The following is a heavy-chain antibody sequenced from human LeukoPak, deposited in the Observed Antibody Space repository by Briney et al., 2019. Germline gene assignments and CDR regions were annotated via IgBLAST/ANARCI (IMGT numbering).Heavy chain of an antibody. CDR1: GFTFSSYA. J-gene: IGHJ4*02. CDR2: IRGSGGST. D-gene: IGHD3-22*01. CDR3: AKVRDYFDSSGYRYYFDY. Sequence: GRSLRLSCAASGFTFSSYAMGWVRQAPGEGLGWGSAIRGSGGSTYYADSVKGRFTISRDNFKNTLYLQMNSLRAEDTAVYYCAKVRDYFDSSGYRYYFDYWGQGTLVTVSS. V-gene: IGHV3-23*01.